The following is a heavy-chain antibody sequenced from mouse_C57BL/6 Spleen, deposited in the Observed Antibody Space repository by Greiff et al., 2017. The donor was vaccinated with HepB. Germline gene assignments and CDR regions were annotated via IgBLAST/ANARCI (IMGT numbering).Heavy chain of an antibody. D-gene: IGHD2-5*01. CDR3: ATYSNKDY. CDR2: INPGSGGT. CDR1: GYAFTNYL. V-gene: IGHV1-54*01. Sequence: VQLQQSGAELVRPGTSVKVSCKASGYAFTNYLIEWVKQRPGQGLEWIGVINPGSGGTNYNEKFKGKATLTADKSSSTAYMQLSSLTSEDSAVYFCATYSNKDYWGQGTTLTVSS. J-gene: IGHJ2*01.